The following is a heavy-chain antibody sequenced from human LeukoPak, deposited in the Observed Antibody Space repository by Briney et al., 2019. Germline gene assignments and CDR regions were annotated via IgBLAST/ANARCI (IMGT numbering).Heavy chain of an antibody. CDR3: ATLPNYSYGHPYYFDS. Sequence: GGSLRLSCVVSGLNFNHYGTHWVRQAPGKGLEWLTFIRHDESYQWYADFVKGRFIVSRDNSKNTLYLQMNSLRAEDTAVYYCATLPNYSYGHPYYFDSWGQGTLVTVSS. D-gene: IGHD5-18*01. CDR1: GLNFNHYG. CDR2: IRHDESYQ. V-gene: IGHV3-30*02. J-gene: IGHJ4*02.